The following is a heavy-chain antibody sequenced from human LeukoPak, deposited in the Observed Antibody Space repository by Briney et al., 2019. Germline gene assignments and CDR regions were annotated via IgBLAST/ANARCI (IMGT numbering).Heavy chain of an antibody. Sequence: GASVKVSCKASGYTFTGYYMHWVRQAPGQGLEWTGWINPNSGGTNYAQKFQGRVTMTRDTSISTAYMELSRLRSDDTAVYYCARELSPGYYYGSGSLECGYWGQGTLVTVSS. V-gene: IGHV1-2*02. CDR2: INPNSGGT. CDR3: ARELSPGYYYGSGSLECGY. CDR1: GYTFTGYY. J-gene: IGHJ4*02. D-gene: IGHD3-10*01.